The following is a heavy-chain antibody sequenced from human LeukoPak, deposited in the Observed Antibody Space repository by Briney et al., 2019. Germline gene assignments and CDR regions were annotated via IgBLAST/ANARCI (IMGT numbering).Heavy chain of an antibody. J-gene: IGHJ5*02. CDR3: ARGAFDP. CDR2: ISSSSSYI. CDR1: GFTFSSYS. V-gene: IGHV3-21*01. Sequence: QSGGSLRLSCAASGFTFSSYSMNWVRQAPGKGLEWVSSISSSSSYIYYADSVKGRFTISRDNAKNSLYLQMNSLRAEDTAVYYCARGAFDPWGQGTLVTVSS.